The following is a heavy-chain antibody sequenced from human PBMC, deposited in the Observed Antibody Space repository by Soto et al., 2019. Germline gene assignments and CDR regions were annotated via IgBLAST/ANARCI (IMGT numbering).Heavy chain of an antibody. CDR2: IYHSGST. J-gene: IGHJ4*02. CDR1: GGYISSSNW. CDR3: ARDYTGDRPFDD. D-gene: IGHD2-21*02. V-gene: IGHV4-4*02. Sequence: QVQLQESGPGLVKPSGTLSLTCAVSGGYISSSNWWSWVRHPPGEGLEWIGEIYHSGSTSYNPSLQSRVSISVDKSKTQFSLNLSSVTAADTAVYYCARDYTGDRPFDDWGQGTLVTVSS.